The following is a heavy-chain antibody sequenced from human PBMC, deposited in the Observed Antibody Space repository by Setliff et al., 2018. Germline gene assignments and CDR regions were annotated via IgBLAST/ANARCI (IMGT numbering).Heavy chain of an antibody. V-gene: IGHV1-2*06. CDR3: VRQDILTGYYAFDY. Sequence: ASVKVSCKASGYTFTTYAISWMRQAPGQGLEWMGRVFTATDDTQFRTEFQGRVSVTRDTSMSTTYMELSGLRSDDTAVYYCVRQDILTGYYAFDYWGQGTLVTVSS. J-gene: IGHJ4*02. CDR1: GYTFTTYA. D-gene: IGHD3-9*01. CDR2: VFTATDDT.